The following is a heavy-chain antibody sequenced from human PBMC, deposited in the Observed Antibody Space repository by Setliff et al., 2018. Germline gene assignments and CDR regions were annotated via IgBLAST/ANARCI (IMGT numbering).Heavy chain of an antibody. V-gene: IGHV1-2*02. CDR3: ASRGERSGWYGFAN. J-gene: IGHJ4*02. CDR1: EYTLTAYY. Sequence: ASVKVSCKASEYTLTAYYLHWVRQAPGQGLEWMGWIDPATGGTNYAQKYQGRVTMTRDTSIDTFYMELNRLTFDDTAVYYCASRGERSGWYGFANWGQGTLVTVSS. D-gene: IGHD6-19*01. CDR2: IDPATGGT.